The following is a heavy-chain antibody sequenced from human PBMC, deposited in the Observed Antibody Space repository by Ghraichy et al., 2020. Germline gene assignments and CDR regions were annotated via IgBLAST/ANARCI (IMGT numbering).Heavy chain of an antibody. V-gene: IGHV4-59*08. CDR3: ARHLATLAAFDS. Sequence: TLSLTCTVSGGSISTYYWSWIRQPPGKGLEWIGYIVYTGNTNYNPSLTSRVTMSVDTSRTQFSLKLSSVTAADTAIYYCARHLATLAAFDSWGQGTLVTVSS. J-gene: IGHJ4*02. CDR2: IVYTGNT. CDR1: GGSISTYY.